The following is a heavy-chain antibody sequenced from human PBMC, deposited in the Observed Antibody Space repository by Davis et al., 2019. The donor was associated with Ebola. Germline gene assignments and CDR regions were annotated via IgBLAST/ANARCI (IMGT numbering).Heavy chain of an antibody. CDR2: VTDSGGAT. CDR3: AKAAAF. V-gene: IGHV3-23*01. Sequence: GESLKISCAASGFTFSSYAMSWVRQSPGKGLEWVSSVTDSGGATYYTDSAKGRFTVSRDNSKNTLYLHMNSLRVEDTAVYYCAKAAAFWGQGTLVTVSS. CDR1: GFTFSSYA. D-gene: IGHD6-13*01. J-gene: IGHJ4*02.